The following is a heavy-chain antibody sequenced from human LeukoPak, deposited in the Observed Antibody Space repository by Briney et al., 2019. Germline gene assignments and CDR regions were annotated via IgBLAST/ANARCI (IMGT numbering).Heavy chain of an antibody. D-gene: IGHD2-2*01. CDR1: GITFSSYA. V-gene: IGHV1-69*13. CDR2: IIPIFGTA. CDR3: ARMTGYCISTSCYGKNWFDP. Sequence: ASVKVSCKTSGITFSSYAINWARQAPGQGLEWMGGIIPIFGTANYGQKFQGRVTITADESTSTVNMEMSSLRSEDTAVYYCARMTGYCISTSCYGKNWFDPWGQGTLVTVSS. J-gene: IGHJ5*02.